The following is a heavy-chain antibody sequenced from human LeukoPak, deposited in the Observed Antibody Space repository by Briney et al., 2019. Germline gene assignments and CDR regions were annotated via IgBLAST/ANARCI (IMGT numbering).Heavy chain of an antibody. V-gene: IGHV3-66*01. J-gene: IGHJ4*02. CDR3: ARGGTSYYPSD. Sequence: GGSLRLSCAASGFTLSRNYMSWVRQTPGKGLEWVSILYFDDYTLYTDSVKGRFTISRDDSKNALYLKMNSLRAEDTALYFCARGGTSYYPSDWGQGTLVTVSS. D-gene: IGHD3-10*01. CDR2: LYFDDYT. CDR1: GFTLSRNY.